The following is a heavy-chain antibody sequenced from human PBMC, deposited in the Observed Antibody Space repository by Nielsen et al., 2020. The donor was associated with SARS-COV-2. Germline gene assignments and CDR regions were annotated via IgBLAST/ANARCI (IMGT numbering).Heavy chain of an antibody. V-gene: IGHV3-21*01. Sequence: GESLKISCTGSGFTFSDYSMNWVRQASGKGLEWVASISGDSNYIFYSELVKGRFTMSRDNGKNSLYLQMNTLRSEDTALYYCTRGFYSQSDCWGQGTLVTVSS. CDR2: ISGDSNYI. J-gene: IGHJ4*02. CDR1: GFTFSDYS. CDR3: TRGFYSQSDC. D-gene: IGHD2-15*01.